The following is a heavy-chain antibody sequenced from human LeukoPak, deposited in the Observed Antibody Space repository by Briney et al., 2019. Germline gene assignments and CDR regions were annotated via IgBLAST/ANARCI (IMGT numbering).Heavy chain of an antibody. J-gene: IGHJ6*03. CDR2: ISSSGSTI. V-gene: IGHV3-48*03. Sequence: GGSLRLSCAASGFTFSSYEMNWVRQAPGKGLEWVSYISSSGSTIYYADSVKGRFTISRDNAKNSLYLQMNSLRAEDTAVYYCARVSYYDFWSGYYPPYYYYYYMDVWGKGTTVTVSS. D-gene: IGHD3-3*01. CDR3: ARVSYYDFWSGYYPPYYYYYYMDV. CDR1: GFTFSSYE.